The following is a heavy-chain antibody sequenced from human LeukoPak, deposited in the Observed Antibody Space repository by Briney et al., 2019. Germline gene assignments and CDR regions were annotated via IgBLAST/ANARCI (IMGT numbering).Heavy chain of an antibody. CDR2: IYYSGST. J-gene: IGHJ4*02. CDR3: AKHSMFGGGHFDY. D-gene: IGHD3-16*01. CDR1: GGSISSYY. V-gene: IGHV4-59*01. Sequence: PSETLSLTCTVSGGSISSYYWSWIRQPPGKGLEWIGYIYYSGSTNYNPSLKSRVTISVDTSKNQFSLKLSSVTAADTAVYYCAKHSMFGGGHFDYWGQGTLVTVSS.